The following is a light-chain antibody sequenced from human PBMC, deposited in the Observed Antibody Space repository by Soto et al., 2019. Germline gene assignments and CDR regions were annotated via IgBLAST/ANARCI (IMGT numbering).Light chain of an antibody. CDR1: SSDVGAYNY. V-gene: IGLV2-8*01. CDR3: SSHGGSNNFYV. CDR2: EVS. J-gene: IGLJ1*01. Sequence: QSALTQPPSASGSPGQSVTISCTGTSSDVGAYNYVSWYQQHPGKAPKLTIYEVSQRPSGVPDRFSASKSGNTASLTVSGLQAEDEADYYCSSHGGSNNFYVFGTGTKVTVL.